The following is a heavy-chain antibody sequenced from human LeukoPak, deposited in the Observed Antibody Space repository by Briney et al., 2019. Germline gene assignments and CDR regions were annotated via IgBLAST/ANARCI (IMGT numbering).Heavy chain of an antibody. V-gene: IGHV5-51*01. CDR2: IYPRDSGT. J-gene: IGHJ4*02. D-gene: IGHD1-1*01. Sequence: GESLKISCKGSGYSFSDYWIGWVRQMPGKGLEWMGLIYPRDSGTRYSPSFQGQVTISADKSISTAYLQWTSLKAPDTAIYYCARWNPLGFDFWGQGTLVTVST. CDR3: ARWNPLGFDF. CDR1: GYSFSDYW.